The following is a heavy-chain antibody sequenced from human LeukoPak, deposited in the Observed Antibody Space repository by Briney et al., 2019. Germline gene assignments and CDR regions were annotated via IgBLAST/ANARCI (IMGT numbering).Heavy chain of an antibody. CDR2: INHSRST. Sequence: SETLSLTCAVYGGSFSGYYWSWIRQPPGKGLEWIGEINHSRSTNYNPSLKSRVTISVDTSKNQFSLKLSSVTAADTAVYYCARGYSSSWYMNWFDPWGQGTLVAVSS. CDR1: GGSFSGYY. J-gene: IGHJ5*02. D-gene: IGHD6-13*01. CDR3: ARGYSSSWYMNWFDP. V-gene: IGHV4-34*01.